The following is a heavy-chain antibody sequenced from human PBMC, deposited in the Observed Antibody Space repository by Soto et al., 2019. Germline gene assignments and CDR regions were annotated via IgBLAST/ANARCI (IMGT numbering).Heavy chain of an antibody. CDR3: AREYAAGTGGWFDP. D-gene: IGHD2-8*02. CDR1: GYTFTSYY. CDR2: INPSGGST. J-gene: IGHJ5*02. V-gene: IGHV1-46*01. Sequence: GXSVKVSWNASGYTFTSYYMHWVRQAPGQGLEWMGIINPSGGSTSYSQKFQGRVTMTRDTSTSTVYMELSSLRSEDTAVYYCAREYAAGTGGWFDPWGQGTLVTVSS.